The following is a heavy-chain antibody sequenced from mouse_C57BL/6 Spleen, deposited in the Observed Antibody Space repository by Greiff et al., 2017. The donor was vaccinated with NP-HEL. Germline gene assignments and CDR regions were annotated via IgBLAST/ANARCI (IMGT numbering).Heavy chain of an antibody. D-gene: IGHD4-1*01. V-gene: IGHV5-17*01. CDR3: AINWDRGFAY. CDR1: GFTFSDYG. Sequence: EVMLVESGGGLVKPGGSLKLSCAASGFTFSDYGMHWVRQAPEKGLEWVAYISSGSSTIYYADTVKGRFTISRDNAKNTRFLQMTSLRSEDTAMYYCAINWDRGFAYWGQGTLVTVSA. CDR2: ISSGSSTI. J-gene: IGHJ3*01.